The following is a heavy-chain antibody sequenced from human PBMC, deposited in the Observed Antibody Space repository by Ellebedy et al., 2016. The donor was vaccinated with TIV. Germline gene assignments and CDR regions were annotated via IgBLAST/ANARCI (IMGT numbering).Heavy chain of an antibody. V-gene: IGHV3-48*01. D-gene: IGHD1-26*01. Sequence: PGGSLRLSWAASGFTFSSYSMNWVRQAPGKGLEWVSYISSSSSTIYYADSVKGRFTISRDNAKNSLYLQMNSLRAEDTAVYYCARDGGIVGATKNAFDIWGQGTMVTVSS. CDR3: ARDGGIVGATKNAFDI. CDR2: ISSSSSTI. J-gene: IGHJ3*02. CDR1: GFTFSSYS.